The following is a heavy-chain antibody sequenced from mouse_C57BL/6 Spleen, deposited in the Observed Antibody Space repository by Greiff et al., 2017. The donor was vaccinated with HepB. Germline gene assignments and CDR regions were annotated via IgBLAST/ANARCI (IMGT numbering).Heavy chain of an antibody. CDR1: GFTFSSYA. Sequence: EVNVVESGEGLVKPGGSLKLSCAASGFTFSSYAMSWVRQTPEKRLEWVAYISSGGDYIYYADTVKGRFTISRDNARNTLYLQMSSLKSEDTAMYYCTRDRDYGSSLYFDVWGTGTTVTVSS. CDR2: ISSGGDYI. V-gene: IGHV5-9-1*02. J-gene: IGHJ1*03. D-gene: IGHD1-1*01. CDR3: TRDRDYGSSLYFDV.